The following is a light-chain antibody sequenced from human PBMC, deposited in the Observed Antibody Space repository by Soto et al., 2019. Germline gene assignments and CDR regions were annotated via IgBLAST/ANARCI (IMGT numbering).Light chain of an antibody. CDR3: QQYGSPPIT. J-gene: IGKJ5*01. V-gene: IGKV3-20*01. CDR1: QSVSSSY. CDR2: GTS. Sequence: EIVLTQSPGTLSLSPWEIATLSCRASQSVSSSYLAWYQQQPGQAPRLLMSGTSNRATGTPDRFSGSGSGTDFTLTISRLEPEDFAVYYCQQYGSPPITFGQGTRLEIK.